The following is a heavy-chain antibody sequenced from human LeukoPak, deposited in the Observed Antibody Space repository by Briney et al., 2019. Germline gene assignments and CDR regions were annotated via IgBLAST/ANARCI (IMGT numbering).Heavy chain of an antibody. Sequence: GGSLRLSCAASGFTFSSYAMHWVRQAPGKGLEWVAVISYDGSNKYYADSVKGRFTISGDNSKNTLYLQMNSLRAEDTAVYYCARELIVVVIPPDAFDIWGQGTMVTVSS. CDR2: ISYDGSNK. D-gene: IGHD3-22*01. J-gene: IGHJ3*02. CDR1: GFTFSSYA. V-gene: IGHV3-30-3*01. CDR3: ARELIVVVIPPDAFDI.